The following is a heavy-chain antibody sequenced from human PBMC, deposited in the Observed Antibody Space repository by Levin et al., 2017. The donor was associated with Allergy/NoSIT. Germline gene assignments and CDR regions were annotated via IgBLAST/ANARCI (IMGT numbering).Heavy chain of an antibody. Sequence: PGGSLRLSCAASGFTFTTYLMSWVRQAPGKGLEWVSAIGGGNSATYYADSVKGRFTISRDNSKNTLYLQVSTLRAEDTAIYYCARGRGLSYWGQGTLVTVSS. J-gene: IGHJ4*02. CDR1: GFTFTTYL. CDR2: IGGGNSAT. D-gene: IGHD5-12*01. CDR3: ARGRGLSY. V-gene: IGHV3-23*01.